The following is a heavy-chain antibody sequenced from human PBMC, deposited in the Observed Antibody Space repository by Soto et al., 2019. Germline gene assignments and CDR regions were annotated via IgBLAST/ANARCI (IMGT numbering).Heavy chain of an antibody. Sequence: QVQLQESGPGLVKPSQTLSLTCTVSGGSISSGGYYWSWIRQHPGKGLEWIGYIYYSGSTYYNPSLKSRVTISVDTSKNQFSLKLSSVTAADTAVYYCARTFRFGELRPTNWFDPWGQGTLVTVSS. CDR1: GGSISSGGYY. CDR2: IYYSGST. CDR3: ARTFRFGELRPTNWFDP. D-gene: IGHD3-10*01. J-gene: IGHJ5*02. V-gene: IGHV4-31*03.